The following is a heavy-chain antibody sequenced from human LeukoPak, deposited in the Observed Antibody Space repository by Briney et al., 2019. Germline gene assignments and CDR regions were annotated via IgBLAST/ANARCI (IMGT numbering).Heavy chain of an antibody. V-gene: IGHV3-7*01. CDR2: IKQDGSEK. CDR1: GFTLGDHA. Sequence: PGRSLRLSCTASGFTLGDHAMSWVRQAPGKGLEWVANIKQDGSEKYYVDSVKGRFTISRDNAKNSLYLQMNSLRAEDTAVYYCARGYGNYGYWGQGTLVTVSS. D-gene: IGHD4-11*01. CDR3: ARGYGNYGY. J-gene: IGHJ4*02.